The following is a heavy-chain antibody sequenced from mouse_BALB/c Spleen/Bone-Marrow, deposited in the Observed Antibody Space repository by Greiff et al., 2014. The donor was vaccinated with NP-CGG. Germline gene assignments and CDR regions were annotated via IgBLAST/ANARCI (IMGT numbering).Heavy chain of an antibody. CDR1: GYTFTDYY. Sequence: SGPELAKPGASVKMSCKASGYTFTDYYMKWVEQSHGKNLEWIGDINPNNGDTFYNQKFKGKATLTVDTSSSTAYMQLNSLTSEDSAVYYCVTKGSSGYGLFAYWGQGTLVTVSA. CDR3: VTKGSSGYGLFAY. D-gene: IGHD3-1*01. CDR2: INPNNGDT. V-gene: IGHV1-26*01. J-gene: IGHJ3*01.